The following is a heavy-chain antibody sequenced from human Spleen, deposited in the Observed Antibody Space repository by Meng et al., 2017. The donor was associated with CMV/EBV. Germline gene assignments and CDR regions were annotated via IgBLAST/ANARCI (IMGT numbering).Heavy chain of an antibody. CDR2: IIPIYGTT. Sequence: TFSSYAISWVRQAPGQGLEWMGGIIPIYGTTNYAQKFQGRVTMTRDTSISTAYMELSRLRSDDTAVYYCARGRTTGTTVYYYYVMDVWGQGTTVTVSS. D-gene: IGHD1-1*01. CDR3: ARGRTTGTTVYYYYVMDV. V-gene: IGHV1-69*05. CDR1: TFSSYA. J-gene: IGHJ6*02.